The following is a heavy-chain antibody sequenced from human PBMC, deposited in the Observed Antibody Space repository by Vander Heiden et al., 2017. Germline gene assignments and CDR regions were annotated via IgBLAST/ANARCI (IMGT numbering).Heavy chain of an antibody. CDR1: GFTISSYA. V-gene: IGHV3-30*01. D-gene: IGHD6-19*01. Sequence: QVQLVESGGGVVKPGRSLRLSCAASGFTISSYAMHWVRQAPGKGLEWVAVISYDGSNKYYADSVKGRFTISRDNSKNTLYLQMNSLRAEDTAVYYCARDNARQWQLPGGFDYWGQGTLVTVSS. CDR2: ISYDGSNK. J-gene: IGHJ4*02. CDR3: ARDNARQWQLPGGFDY.